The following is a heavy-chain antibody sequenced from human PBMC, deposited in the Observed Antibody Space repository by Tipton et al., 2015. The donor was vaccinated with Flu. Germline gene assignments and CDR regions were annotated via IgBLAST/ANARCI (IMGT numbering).Heavy chain of an antibody. CDR2: IFHTGST. V-gene: IGHV4-38-2*02. D-gene: IGHD3-10*01. Sequence: LRLSCTVSGYSISSDYYWGWIRQPSGKGLEWIGNIFHTGSTYYNPSLKSRVTLSVDTSKNQFSLKLNSVTAADTAVYYCSRSTYYYGSGSSDYWGQGTLVTVSS. CDR3: SRSTYYYGSGSSDY. J-gene: IGHJ4*02. CDR1: GYSISSDYY.